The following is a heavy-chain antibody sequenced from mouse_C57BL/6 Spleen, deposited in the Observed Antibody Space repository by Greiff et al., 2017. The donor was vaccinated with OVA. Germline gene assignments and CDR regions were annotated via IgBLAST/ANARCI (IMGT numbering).Heavy chain of an antibody. Sequence: QVQLQQSGAELVRPGASVTLSCKASGYTFTDYEMHWVKQTPVHGLEWIGAIDPETGGTAYNQKFKGKAILTADKSSSTAYMELRSLTSEDSAVYYCTRRDYYDSSAYWGQGTLVTVSA. CDR2: IDPETGGT. D-gene: IGHD1-1*01. CDR1: GYTFTDYE. V-gene: IGHV1-15*01. CDR3: TRRDYYDSSAY. J-gene: IGHJ3*01.